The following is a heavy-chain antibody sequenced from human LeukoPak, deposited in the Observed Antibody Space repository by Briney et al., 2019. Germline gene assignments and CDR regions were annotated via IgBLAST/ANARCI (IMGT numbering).Heavy chain of an antibody. Sequence: PGGSLRLSCAASGFTFSSYWMSWVRQAPGKGLEWVANIKQDGSEKDYVDSVKGRFTISRDNAKNSLYLQMNSLRAEDTAGYYCAREVHGDEYYYYSYMDVWGKGTTVTVSS. V-gene: IGHV3-7*01. D-gene: IGHD4-17*01. CDR1: GFTFSSYW. J-gene: IGHJ6*03. CDR2: IKQDGSEK. CDR3: AREVHGDEYYYYSYMDV.